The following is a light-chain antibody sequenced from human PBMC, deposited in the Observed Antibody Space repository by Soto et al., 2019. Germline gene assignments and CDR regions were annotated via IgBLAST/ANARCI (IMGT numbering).Light chain of an antibody. Sequence: EIMMTQSPVTLSVSPGERATLSCTASQSVSSILAWYQQKPGQAPRLLIYGASTRATGIPARFSGSGSGTEFTLTISSLQSEDFAVYYCQQYNNWPYTFGQGTKLEIK. V-gene: IGKV3-15*01. CDR2: GAS. J-gene: IGKJ2*01. CDR1: QSVSSI. CDR3: QQYNNWPYT.